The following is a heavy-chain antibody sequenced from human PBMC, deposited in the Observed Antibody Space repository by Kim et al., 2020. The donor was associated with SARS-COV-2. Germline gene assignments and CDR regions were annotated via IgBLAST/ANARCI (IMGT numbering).Heavy chain of an antibody. CDR2: ISVDGSST. J-gene: IGHJ6*02. Sequence: GGSLRLSCAVSRFTFNNYWINWVRHAPGMGLVWVSRISVDGSSTNYADSVKGRFTMSRDNTENTLYLQMNSLRAEDTAVYYCARGSFSDGLDVWGQGTTVTVSS. V-gene: IGHV3-74*01. CDR1: RFTFNNYW. D-gene: IGHD6-25*01. CDR3: ARGSFSDGLDV.